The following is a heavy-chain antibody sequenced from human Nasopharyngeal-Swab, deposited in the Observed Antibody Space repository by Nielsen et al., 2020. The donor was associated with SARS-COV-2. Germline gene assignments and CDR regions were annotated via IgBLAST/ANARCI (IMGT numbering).Heavy chain of an antibody. CDR2: ISGSGGST. Sequence: GGSLNLSCAASGFTFTSYAMGWVRQAPGKGLEWVSAISGSGGSTYYADSVKGRFTISRDNSKNTLYLQMNSLRAEDTAVYYCAGNMVRGVIFVRGFDPWGQGTLVTVSS. D-gene: IGHD3-10*01. CDR1: GFTFTSYA. CDR3: AGNMVRGVIFVRGFDP. V-gene: IGHV3-23*01. J-gene: IGHJ5*02.